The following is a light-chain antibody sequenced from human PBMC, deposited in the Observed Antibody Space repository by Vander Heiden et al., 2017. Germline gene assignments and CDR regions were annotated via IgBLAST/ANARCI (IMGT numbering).Light chain of an antibody. Sequence: IQMTQSPSSVSASVVDRVTITCLASQRSSSYLNWYQQKPGKAPELLIYAASNLHSGVPSRFRGSRSGTDFTLTISSLQPEAFATYYCLQSYSTPGTFRPGTKVEIK. CDR2: AAS. CDR3: LQSYSTPGT. CDR1: QRSSSY. J-gene: IGKJ1*01. V-gene: IGKV1-39*01.